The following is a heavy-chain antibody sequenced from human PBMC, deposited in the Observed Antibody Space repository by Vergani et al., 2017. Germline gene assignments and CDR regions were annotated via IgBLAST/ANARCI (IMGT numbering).Heavy chain of an antibody. V-gene: IGHV3-33*01. CDR1: GFTFSTYG. CDR2: IWYDGSKK. J-gene: IGHJ5*02. CDR3: ARDGDFWSAYFSSTNWFDP. D-gene: IGHD3-3*01. Sequence: QVQLVESGGGVVQPGRSLRLSCAASGFTFSTYGMHWVCQAPGKGLECVAVIWYDGSKKYYGDSVKGRFTISRDNSKNTLYLQMNSLSAEDTAVYYCARDGDFWSAYFSSTNWFDPWGQGTLVTVSS.